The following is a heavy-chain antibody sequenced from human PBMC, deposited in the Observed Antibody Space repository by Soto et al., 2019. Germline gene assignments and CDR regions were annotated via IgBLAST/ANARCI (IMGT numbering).Heavy chain of an antibody. Sequence: SQTLSLTCAISGDSVSSNSAAWNWIRQSPSRGLEWLGRTYYRSKWYNDYAVSLKSRITINPDTSKNQSSLQLNSVTPEDTAVYYCAREAAALIVVVPAASWYFDYWGQGTLVTVSS. D-gene: IGHD2-2*01. J-gene: IGHJ4*02. CDR1: GDSVSSNSAA. V-gene: IGHV6-1*01. CDR3: AREAAALIVVVPAASWYFDY. CDR2: TYYRSKWYN.